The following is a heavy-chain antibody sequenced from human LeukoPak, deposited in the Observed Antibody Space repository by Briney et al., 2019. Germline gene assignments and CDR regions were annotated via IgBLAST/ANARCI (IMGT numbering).Heavy chain of an antibody. D-gene: IGHD6-19*01. V-gene: IGHV3-66*04. CDR3: ARHLQQWPHYFDY. Sequence: GGSLRLSCAASGFTVSSNYMSWVRQAPGKGLEWVSVIYSGGSTYYADSVKGRFTISRDNSKNTLYLQMNSLRAEDTAVYYCARHLQQWPHYFDYWGQGTLVTVSS. J-gene: IGHJ4*02. CDR1: GFTVSSNY. CDR2: IYSGGST.